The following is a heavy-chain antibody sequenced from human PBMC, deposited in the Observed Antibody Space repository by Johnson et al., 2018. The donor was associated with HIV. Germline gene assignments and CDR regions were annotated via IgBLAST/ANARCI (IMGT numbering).Heavy chain of an antibody. V-gene: IGHV3-48*01. D-gene: IGHD2-2*01. CDR1: GFTFSSYW. J-gene: IGHJ3*02. CDR2: ISSSGSTI. CDR3: ARGRPAMWGSHDAFDI. Sequence: VQLVESGGGLVQPGGSLILSCAASGFTFSSYWMHWVRQAPGKGLVWVSRISSSGSTIYYADSVKGRFTISRDKAKNSLYLQMNSLRAEDTAVYYCARGRPAMWGSHDAFDIWGQGTMVTVS.